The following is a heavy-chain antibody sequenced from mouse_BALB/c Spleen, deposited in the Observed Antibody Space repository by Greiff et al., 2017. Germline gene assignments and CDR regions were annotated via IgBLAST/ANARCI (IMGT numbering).Heavy chain of an antibody. D-gene: IGHD2-4*01. Sequence: EVQLQQSGPELVKPGASVKISCKASGYTFTDYNMPWVKQSHGKSLEWIGYIYPYNGGTGYNQKFKSKATLTVDNSSSTAYMELRSLTSEDSAVYYCAREEGAYDYDEGFAYWGQGTLVTVSA. J-gene: IGHJ3*01. V-gene: IGHV1S29*02. CDR2: IYPYNGGT. CDR3: AREEGAYDYDEGFAY. CDR1: GYTFTDYN.